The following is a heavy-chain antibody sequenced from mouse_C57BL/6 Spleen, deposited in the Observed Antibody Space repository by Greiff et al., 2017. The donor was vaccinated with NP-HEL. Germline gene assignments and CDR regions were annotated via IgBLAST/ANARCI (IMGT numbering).Heavy chain of an antibody. CDR1: GYTFTSYW. CDR3: ASPRDSAWFAY. CDR2: IHTNSGST. V-gene: IGHV1-64*01. J-gene: IGHJ3*01. Sequence: QVQLQQPGAELVKPGASVKLSCKASGYTFTSYWMHWVKQRPGQGLEWIGMIHTNSGSTNYNEKFKSKATLTVDKSSSTAYMQLSSLTSEDSAVYYCASPRDSAWFAYWGQGTLVTVSA.